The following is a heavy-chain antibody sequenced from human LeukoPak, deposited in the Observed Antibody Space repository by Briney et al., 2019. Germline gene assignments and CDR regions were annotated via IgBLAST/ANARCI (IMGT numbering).Heavy chain of an antibody. V-gene: IGHV3-66*01. Sequence: GGSLRLSCAASGFTVSSNYMSWVRQAPGKGLEWVSVIYSGGSTYYADSVKGRFTISRDNSKNTLYLQMNSLRAEDTAVCYCARDNSGSYFEFDYWGQGTLVTVSS. CDR1: GFTVSSNY. D-gene: IGHD1-26*01. CDR3: ARDNSGSYFEFDY. CDR2: IYSGGST. J-gene: IGHJ4*02.